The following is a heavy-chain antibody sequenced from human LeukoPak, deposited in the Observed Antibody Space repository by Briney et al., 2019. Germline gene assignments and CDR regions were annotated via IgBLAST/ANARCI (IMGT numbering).Heavy chain of an antibody. CDR1: GGSICSGDYY. J-gene: IGHJ5*02. Sequence: SQTLSLTCTVSGGSICSGDYYWSWIRQPPGKGLDWIGYIYYSGSTYYNPSLKSRVTISVDTSKNQFSLKLSSVTAADTAVYYCARASYGDYWFDPWGQGTLVTVSS. CDR2: IYYSGST. CDR3: ARASYGDYWFDP. V-gene: IGHV4-30-4*01. D-gene: IGHD4-17*01.